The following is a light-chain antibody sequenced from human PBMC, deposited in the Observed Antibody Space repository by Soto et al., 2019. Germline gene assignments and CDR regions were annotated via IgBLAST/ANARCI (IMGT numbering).Light chain of an antibody. V-gene: IGKV3-11*01. Sequence: EIVLTQSPAPLSLSPGERATLSCRASQSVINYLAWYQQKPGQAPRLLIYDTSNRATGIPARFSGSGSGTDFTLIISSLEPEDVAVYYCQQRANWPLTLGGGTKVDIK. CDR3: QQRANWPLT. CDR1: QSVINY. J-gene: IGKJ4*01. CDR2: DTS.